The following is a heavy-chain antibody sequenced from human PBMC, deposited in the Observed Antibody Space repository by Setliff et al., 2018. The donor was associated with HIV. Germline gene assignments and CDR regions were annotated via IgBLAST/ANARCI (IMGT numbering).Heavy chain of an antibody. Sequence: SETLSLTCSVSGISINGYYWSWIRQSPRTRLEWIGYVSSIGNTNYNPSLKSRVTISLNTSKNQFSLKLSSVTAADTAVYYCARITRSYGDYGYFYYMDVWGKGTTVTVSS. CDR1: GISINGYY. J-gene: IGHJ6*03. D-gene: IGHD4-17*01. V-gene: IGHV4-4*08. CDR2: VSSIGNT. CDR3: ARITRSYGDYGYFYYMDV.